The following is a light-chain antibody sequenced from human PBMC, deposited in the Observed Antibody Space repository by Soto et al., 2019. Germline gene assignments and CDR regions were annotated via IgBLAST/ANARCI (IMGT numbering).Light chain of an antibody. CDR2: SAS. CDR1: QALSNY. Sequence: DIKLTQSPSVLSASVGDTVTITCRASQALSNYLAWYQQKPGKAPDVLIYSASTLQSGVPSRFSGSGSETEFSLTIRALQPEDFATYYCQQLSRYPLTFGGGTKVDIK. CDR3: QQLSRYPLT. V-gene: IGKV1-9*01. J-gene: IGKJ4*01.